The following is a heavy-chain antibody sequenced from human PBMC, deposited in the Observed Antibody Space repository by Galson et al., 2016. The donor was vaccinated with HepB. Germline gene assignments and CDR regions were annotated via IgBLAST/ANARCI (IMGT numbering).Heavy chain of an antibody. V-gene: IGHV4-4*07. Sequence: SETLSLTCSVSGGSIGYYYWSWIRQPAGKGLEWIGRTYIGGSTDYNPSLKGRVTMSLDTSKNQFSLILSSVTAADTAVYYCARSYYYGLDVWGQGTTVTVSS. CDR3: ARSYYYGLDV. CDR1: GGSIGYYY. J-gene: IGHJ6*02. CDR2: TYIGGST.